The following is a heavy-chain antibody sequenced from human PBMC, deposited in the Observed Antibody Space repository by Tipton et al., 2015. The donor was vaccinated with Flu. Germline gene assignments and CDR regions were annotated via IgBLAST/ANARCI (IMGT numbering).Heavy chain of an antibody. CDR1: GYTFTSYY. V-gene: IGHV1-46*01. J-gene: IGHJ6*02. Sequence: QVQLVQSGAEVKKPGASVKVSCKASGYTFTSYYMHWVRQAPGQGLEWMGIINPSGGSTSYAQKFQGRVTMTRDTSTSTVYMELSRLGSEDTAVYYCASPAAGIAAAGTHYYYYGMDVWGQGTTVTVSS. CDR3: ASPAAGIAAAGTHYYYYGMDV. CDR2: INPSGGST. D-gene: IGHD6-13*01.